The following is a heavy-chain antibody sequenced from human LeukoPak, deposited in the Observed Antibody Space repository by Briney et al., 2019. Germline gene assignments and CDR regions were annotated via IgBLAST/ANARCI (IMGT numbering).Heavy chain of an antibody. CDR2: NNAVNGNT. J-gene: IGHJ6*02. Sequence: ASVKVSCKASGYTFTSYAMHWVRQAPGQRLEWMGWNNAVNGNTKYSQEFQGRVTITRDTSASTAYMELSSLRFEDMAVYYCARGASDYYYGMDVWGQGTTVTVSS. D-gene: IGHD6-6*01. CDR3: ARGASDYYYGMDV. CDR1: GYTFTSYA. V-gene: IGHV1-3*02.